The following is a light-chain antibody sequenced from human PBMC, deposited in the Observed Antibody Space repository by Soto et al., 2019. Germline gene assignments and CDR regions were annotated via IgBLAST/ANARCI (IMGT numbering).Light chain of an antibody. CDR1: SNDVGAYKY. Sequence: QSALTQPASVSGSPGQSITISCTGTSNDVGAYKYVSWYQQLPGKAPKLMIYEVSNRFSGSKSGNTASLTISGLQAEDEADYSGSSYTSTGPLFGGGTKLTVL. CDR2: EV. J-gene: IGLJ3*02. CDR3: SSYTSTGPL. V-gene: IGLV2-14*01.